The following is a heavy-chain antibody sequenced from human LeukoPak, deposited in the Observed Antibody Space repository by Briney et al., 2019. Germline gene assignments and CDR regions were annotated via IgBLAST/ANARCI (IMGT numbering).Heavy chain of an antibody. Sequence: PSQTLSLTCTVSGGSISSGGYYWSWIRQHPGKGLEWIGYIYYSGSTYYNPSLKSRVTISVDTSKNQFSLKLSSVTAADTAVYYCARDRSGDYGVDVWGQGTTVTVSS. CDR1: GGSISSGGYY. CDR2: IYYSGST. CDR3: ARDRSGDYGVDV. D-gene: IGHD4-17*01. V-gene: IGHV4-31*03. J-gene: IGHJ6*02.